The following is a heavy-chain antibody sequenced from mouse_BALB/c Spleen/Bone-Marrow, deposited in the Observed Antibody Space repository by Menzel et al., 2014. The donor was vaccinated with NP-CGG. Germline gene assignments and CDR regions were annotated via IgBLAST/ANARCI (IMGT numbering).Heavy chain of an antibody. J-gene: IGHJ4*01. CDR3: SRSGNYGTRYYYAMDY. D-gene: IGHD1-1*01. CDR1: GYSITSDYA. Sequence: ESGPGLVKPSQSLSLTCTVTGYSITSDYAWNWIRQFPGNKLEWMGYINYSGSTSYNPSLKGRISITRDTSKNQFFLQLNSVTTEDTATYYCSRSGNYGTRYYYAMDYWGQGTSVTVSS. CDR2: INYSGST. V-gene: IGHV3-2*02.